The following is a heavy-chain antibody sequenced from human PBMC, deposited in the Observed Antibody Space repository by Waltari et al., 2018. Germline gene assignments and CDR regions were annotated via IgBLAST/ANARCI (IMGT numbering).Heavy chain of an antibody. D-gene: IGHD6-19*01. Sequence: EVQLVESGGGLIQPGGSLRLSCAASGFTVSSNYMSWFRQAPGKGLEWVSVIYSGGSTYYADSVKGRFTISRDNSKNTLYLQMNSLRAEDTAVYYCAREGGSGWYPAEYYFDYWGQGTLVTVSS. CDR2: IYSGGST. CDR1: GFTVSSNY. V-gene: IGHV3-53*01. CDR3: AREGGSGWYPAEYYFDY. J-gene: IGHJ4*02.